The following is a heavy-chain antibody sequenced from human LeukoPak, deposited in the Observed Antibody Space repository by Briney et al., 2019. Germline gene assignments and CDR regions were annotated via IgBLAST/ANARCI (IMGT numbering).Heavy chain of an antibody. D-gene: IGHD5-12*01. CDR1: GYTFTNYG. J-gene: IGHJ6*02. Sequence: ASVTVSCKASGYTFTNYGLFWVRQAPGQGFEWMGWISANTGNTKALQSFKGRVTMTTDTATSTAYMELRSLTSVDTAVYYCARSSSGYNYRYNYGIDVWGQGTTATVSS. V-gene: IGHV1-18*01. CDR3: ARSSSGYNYRYNYGIDV. CDR2: ISANTGNT.